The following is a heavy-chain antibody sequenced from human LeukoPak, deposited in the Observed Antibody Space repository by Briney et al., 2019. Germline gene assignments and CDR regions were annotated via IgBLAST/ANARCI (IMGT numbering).Heavy chain of an antibody. CDR1: GGTLSSYA. J-gene: IGHJ5*02. D-gene: IGHD2-2*01. CDR2: IIPIFGIA. Sequence: SVKVSCEASGGTLSSYAISWVRQAPGQGLEWMGRIIPIFGIANYAQKFQGRVTITADKSTSTAYMELSSLRSEDTAVYYCARESCSSTSCYLGWFDPWGQGTLVTVSS. V-gene: IGHV1-69*04. CDR3: ARESCSSTSCYLGWFDP.